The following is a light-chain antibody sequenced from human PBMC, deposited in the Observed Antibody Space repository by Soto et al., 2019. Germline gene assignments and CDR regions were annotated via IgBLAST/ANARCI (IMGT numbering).Light chain of an antibody. Sequence: QSVLTQPASVSGSPGQSITISCTETSSDIGAYNFVSWYQQHPGKAPKLMLYDVNIRPSGVSNRFSGSKSGNTAPLTISGLQAEDEADYYCTSWTTSTTMIFGGGTKVTVL. J-gene: IGLJ2*01. CDR1: SSDIGAYNF. CDR2: DVN. V-gene: IGLV2-14*03. CDR3: TSWTTSTTMI.